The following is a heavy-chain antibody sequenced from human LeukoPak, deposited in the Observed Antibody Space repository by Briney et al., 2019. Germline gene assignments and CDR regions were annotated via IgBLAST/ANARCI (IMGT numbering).Heavy chain of an antibody. CDR2: ISGGGAGT. CDR3: ARLPAAINGYFDP. V-gene: IGHV3-23*01. Sequence: GGSLRLSCAASGFTFSSYAMSWVRQAPGKGLEWVSAISGGGAGTYYADSVKGRFTISRDNSKDTLYLQMYSLRAEDTAVYYCARLPAAINGYFDPWGQGTLVTVSS. D-gene: IGHD2-2*01. CDR1: GFTFSSYA. J-gene: IGHJ5*02.